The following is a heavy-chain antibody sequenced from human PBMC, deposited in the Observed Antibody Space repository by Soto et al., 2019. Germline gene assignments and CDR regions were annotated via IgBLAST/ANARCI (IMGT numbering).Heavy chain of an antibody. CDR1: GFSLGTSGVG. D-gene: IGHD6-19*01. Sequence: QITLKESGPTLVKPTQTLTLTCTFSGFSLGTSGVGVGWIRQSPGKALQWLALIYWNGDKRDNPSLKTRPTTTKHTTKKQVVITMTSVDPVDTAKYSSAHSPRGWFLFDYWGQETLVTVSS. J-gene: IGHJ4*02. CDR3: AHSPRGWFLFDY. V-gene: IGHV2-5*01. CDR2: IYWNGDK.